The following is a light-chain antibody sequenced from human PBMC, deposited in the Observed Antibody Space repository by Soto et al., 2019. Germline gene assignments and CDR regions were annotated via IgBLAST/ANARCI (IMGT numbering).Light chain of an antibody. V-gene: IGLV2-14*03. CDR3: SSYTSDSTVYV. CDR2: AVS. CDR1: SSDVGGYKY. Sequence: SALTQPFPLSGSPGQSNPLTRTGNSSDVGGYKYVSWYQQHPGKAPKLMIYAVSNRPSGVSDRFSGSKSGNTASLTISGLQAEDEADYHCSSYTSDSTVYVFGTGTKVTVL. J-gene: IGLJ1*01.